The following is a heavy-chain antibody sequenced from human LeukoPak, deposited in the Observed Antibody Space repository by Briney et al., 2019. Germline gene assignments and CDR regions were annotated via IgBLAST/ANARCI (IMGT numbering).Heavy chain of an antibody. J-gene: IGHJ5*02. CDR2: IKPDGSEK. CDR3: LGNWFDP. Sequence: GGSLRLSCAATGFTFSSYWMSWVRQAPGKGLEWVANIKPDGSEKYYVDSVKGRFTISRDNAKNSLYLQMNSLRAGDTAVYYCLGNWFDPWGQGTLVTVSS. CDR1: GFTFSSYW. V-gene: IGHV3-7*01.